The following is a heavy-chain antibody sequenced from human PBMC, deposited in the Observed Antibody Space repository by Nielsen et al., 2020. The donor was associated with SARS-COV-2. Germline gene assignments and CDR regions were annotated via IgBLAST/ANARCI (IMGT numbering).Heavy chain of an antibody. D-gene: IGHD3-10*01. V-gene: IGHV4-39*07. Sequence: SETLSLTCTVSGGSISSYYWGWIRQPPGKGLEWIGSIYYSGSTYYNPSLKSRVTISVDTSKNQFSLKLSSVTAADTAVYYCAREKLYYYGSGRPDYWGQGTLVTVSS. CDR3: AREKLYYYGSGRPDY. CDR2: IYYSGST. J-gene: IGHJ4*02. CDR1: GGSISSYY.